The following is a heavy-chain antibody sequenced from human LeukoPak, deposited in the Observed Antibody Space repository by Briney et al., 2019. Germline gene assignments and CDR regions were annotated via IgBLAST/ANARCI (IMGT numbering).Heavy chain of an antibody. CDR2: ISAYNGNT. CDR3: AREDYGGNSAYYYYGMDV. CDR1: GYTFTSYG. V-gene: IGHV1-18*01. Sequence: ASVKVSCKASGYTFTSYGISWVRQAPGQGLEWMGCISAYNGNTNYAQKLQGRVTMTTDTSTSTAYMELRSLRSDDTAVYYRAREDYGGNSAYYYYGMDVWGQGTTVTVSS. D-gene: IGHD4-23*01. J-gene: IGHJ6*02.